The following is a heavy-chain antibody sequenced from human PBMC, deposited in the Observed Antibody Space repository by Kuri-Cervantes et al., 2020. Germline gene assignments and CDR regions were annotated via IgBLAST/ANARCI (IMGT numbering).Heavy chain of an antibody. D-gene: IGHD6-19*01. J-gene: IGHJ5*02. CDR3: ARAHVAGFLDWFDP. Sequence: ASVKVSCKASGYTFTSYAMHWVRQAPGQRLEWMGWINAGNGNTKYSQKFQGRVTITRDTSASTAYMELSSLRSEDAAVYYCARAHVAGFLDWFDPWGQGTLVTVSS. V-gene: IGHV1-3*01. CDR2: INAGNGNT. CDR1: GYTFTSYA.